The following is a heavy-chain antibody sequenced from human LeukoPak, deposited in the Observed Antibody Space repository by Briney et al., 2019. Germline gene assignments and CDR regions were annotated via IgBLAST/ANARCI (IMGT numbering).Heavy chain of an antibody. Sequence: SETLSLTCTVSGGSISSSSYYWGWIRQPPGKGLEWIGEINHSGSTNYNPSLKSRVTISVDTSKNQFSLKLSSVIAADTAVYYCARHEGFDPRGQGTLVNDSS. V-gene: IGHV4-39*01. CDR1: GGSISSSSYY. CDR3: ARHEGFDP. CDR2: INHSGST. J-gene: IGHJ5*02.